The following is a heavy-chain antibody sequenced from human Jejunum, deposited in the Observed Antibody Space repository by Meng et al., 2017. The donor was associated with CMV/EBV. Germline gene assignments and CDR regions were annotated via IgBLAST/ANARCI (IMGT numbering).Heavy chain of an antibody. CDR3: ARGTGSGSWLIDS. CDR1: GFTFSSYA. J-gene: IGHJ4*02. D-gene: IGHD6-13*01. CDR2: IPFDGNNE. V-gene: IGHV3-30*04. Sequence: SGFTFSSYAMHWVRQAPGKGLGWVAVIPFDGNNEHYADSVKGRFTISRDNSKNTLYLQVNSLRPEDTGVYYCARGTGSGSWLIDSWGQGTLVTVSS.